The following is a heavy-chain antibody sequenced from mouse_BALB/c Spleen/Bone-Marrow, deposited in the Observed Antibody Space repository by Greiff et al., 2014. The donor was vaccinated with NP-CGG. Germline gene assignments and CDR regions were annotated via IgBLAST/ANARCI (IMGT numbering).Heavy chain of an antibody. V-gene: IGHV14-3*02. J-gene: IGHJ3*01. CDR2: IDPANGNT. CDR3: AIYYYGSSGFAY. Sequence: VQLQQSGAELVEPGASVKLSCTASGFNIKDTYMHWVKQRPEQGLEWIGRIDPANGNTKYDPKFQGKATITADTSSNTAYLQLGSLTSEDTAVYYCAIYYYGSSGFAYWGQGTLVTVSA. D-gene: IGHD1-1*01. CDR1: GFNIKDTY.